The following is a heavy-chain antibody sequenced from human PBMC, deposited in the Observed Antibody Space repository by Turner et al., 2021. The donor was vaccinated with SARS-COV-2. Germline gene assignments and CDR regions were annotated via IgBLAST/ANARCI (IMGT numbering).Heavy chain of an antibody. CDR2: ISGSGGRT. D-gene: IGHD5-18*01. J-gene: IGHJ4*02. V-gene: IGHV3-23*01. CDR1: GFAFSTYG. Sequence: EVQLLESGGGLVQPGGSLRLSCAASGFAFSTYGMSWVRQAAGKGLEWVSSISGSGGRTNYGDSVKGRFTISRDNSKNTVYLQMNSLRTEDTAVYYCAKVYSYAVLDYWGQGTLLTVSS. CDR3: AKVYSYAVLDY.